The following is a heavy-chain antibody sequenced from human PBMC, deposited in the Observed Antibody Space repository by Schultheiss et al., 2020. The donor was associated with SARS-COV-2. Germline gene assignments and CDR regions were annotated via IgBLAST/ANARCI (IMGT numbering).Heavy chain of an antibody. Sequence: SETLSLTCAVYGGSFSGYYWSWIRQPPGKGLEWLGEINHSGSTNYNPSLKSRVTISVDTSKNQFSLKLSSVTAADTAVYYCARGGDSSSSTVYFWGQGTLVTVSS. D-gene: IGHD6-6*01. V-gene: IGHV4-34*01. J-gene: IGHJ4*02. CDR3: ARGGDSSSSTVYF. CDR1: GGSFSGYY. CDR2: INHSGST.